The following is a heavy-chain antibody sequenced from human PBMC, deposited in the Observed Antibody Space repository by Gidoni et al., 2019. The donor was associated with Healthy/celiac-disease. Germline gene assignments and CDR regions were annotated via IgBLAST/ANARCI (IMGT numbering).Heavy chain of an antibody. V-gene: IGHV4-39*01. J-gene: IGHJ4*02. CDR2: IYYSGST. CDR3: ARSLDS. Sequence: QPLLQESGPGLVKPSETLSLTCTVSDGSISSTNYYWGWIRQPPGKGLEWIGSIYYSGSTYYESSLKSRVTISVDTSKNQFSLKLSSVTAADTAVYYCARSLDSWGQGTLVTVSS. CDR1: DGSISSTNYY.